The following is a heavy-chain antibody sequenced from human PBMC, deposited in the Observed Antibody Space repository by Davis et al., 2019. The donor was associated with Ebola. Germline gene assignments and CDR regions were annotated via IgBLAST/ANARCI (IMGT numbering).Heavy chain of an antibody. D-gene: IGHD4-11*01. CDR3: AREDDYSNDY. CDR2: IGGGGDDT. CDR1: GFTFNYYA. J-gene: IGHJ4*02. Sequence: GESLKISCAASGFTFNYYAMSWVRQAPGKGLEWVSLIGGGGDDTYYPDSVKGRFTISRDNSRNMLFLQMNSLRADDTAVYYCAREDDYSNDYWGQGTLVTVSS. V-gene: IGHV3-23*01.